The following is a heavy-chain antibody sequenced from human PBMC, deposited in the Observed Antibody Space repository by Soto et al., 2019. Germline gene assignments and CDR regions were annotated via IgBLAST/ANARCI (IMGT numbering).Heavy chain of an antibody. CDR1: GFTFSSYG. D-gene: IGHD2-15*01. J-gene: IGHJ6*02. Sequence: PGGSLRLSCAASGFTFSSYGMHWVRQAPGKGLEWVAVIWYDGSNKYYADSVKGRFTISRDNSKNTLYLQMNSLRAEDTAVYYCARDLWGDCSGGSCYSIYGMDVWGQGTTVTVSS. CDR2: IWYDGSNK. CDR3: ARDLWGDCSGGSCYSIYGMDV. V-gene: IGHV3-33*01.